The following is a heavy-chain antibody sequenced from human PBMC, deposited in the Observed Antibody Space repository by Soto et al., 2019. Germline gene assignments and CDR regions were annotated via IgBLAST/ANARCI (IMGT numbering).Heavy chain of an antibody. Sequence: ASVKVSCKSSGYTFTGYYMHWVRQAPEQGLEWMGWINPNSGNTKYSQKFQGRVTITRDTSASTAYMELSSLRSEDTAVYYCARELKLRLGENYYYGMDVWGQGTTVTVSS. J-gene: IGHJ6*02. CDR1: GYTFTGYY. D-gene: IGHD3-16*01. V-gene: IGHV1-2*02. CDR3: ARELKLRLGENYYYGMDV. CDR2: INPNSGNT.